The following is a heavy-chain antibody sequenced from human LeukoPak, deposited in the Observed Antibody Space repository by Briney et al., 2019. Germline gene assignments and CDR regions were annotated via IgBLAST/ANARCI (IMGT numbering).Heavy chain of an antibody. Sequence: GGSLRLSCAASGFTFSGYWMHWVRQAPGKGLVWVSRINTDGGNTNYADSVKGRFTISRDNAKDTLYLQMDSLRGEDTAVYYCAKDIRIGYSAHFDYWGQGALVTVPS. CDR3: AKDIRIGYSAHFDY. CDR1: GFTFSGYW. V-gene: IGHV3-74*01. D-gene: IGHD2-21*01. J-gene: IGHJ4*02. CDR2: INTDGGNT.